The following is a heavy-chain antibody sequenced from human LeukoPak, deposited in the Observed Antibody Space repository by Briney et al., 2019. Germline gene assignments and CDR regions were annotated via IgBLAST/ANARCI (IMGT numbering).Heavy chain of an antibody. V-gene: IGHV3-48*03. J-gene: IGHJ4*02. CDR1: GFTFSSYE. CDR2: ISSSGSTI. Sequence: GGSLRLSCAASGFTFSSYEMNWVRQAPGKGLEWVSYISSSGSTIYYADSVKGRFTISRDNAKNSLYLQMNSLRAEDTAVYYCARDDNTGITGTTRRDPHSSLDYWGQGTLVTVSS. CDR3: ARDDNTGITGTTRRDPHSSLDY. D-gene: IGHD1-7*01.